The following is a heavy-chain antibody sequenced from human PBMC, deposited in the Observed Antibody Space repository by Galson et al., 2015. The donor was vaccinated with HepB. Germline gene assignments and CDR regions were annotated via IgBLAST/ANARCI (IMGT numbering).Heavy chain of an antibody. CDR1: GFPFSSYA. CDR2: ISYDGINK. J-gene: IGHJ4*02. CDR3: ARDGLRGYSYGYADY. V-gene: IGHV3-30-3*01. D-gene: IGHD5-18*01. Sequence: SLRLSCAASGFPFSSYAIHWVRQAPGKGLEWVAVISYDGINKYYADSVKGRFTISRDNSKNTLYLQMNSLRAEDTAVYYCARDGLRGYSYGYADYWGQGTLVTVS.